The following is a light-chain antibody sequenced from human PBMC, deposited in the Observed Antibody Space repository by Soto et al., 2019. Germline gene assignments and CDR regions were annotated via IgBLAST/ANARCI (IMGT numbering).Light chain of an antibody. V-gene: IGKV3-15*01. CDR1: QSVSSN. Sequence: EIVMPQSPATLSVSPGERATLSCRASQSVSSNLAWYQQKPGQAPTLLLSGPPIRATGIPATFSGSGSGTEFTLTISSLQSEDFAVYSCQHYNNWPPLTFGGGTKVEIK. CDR3: QHYNNWPPLT. J-gene: IGKJ4*01. CDR2: GPP.